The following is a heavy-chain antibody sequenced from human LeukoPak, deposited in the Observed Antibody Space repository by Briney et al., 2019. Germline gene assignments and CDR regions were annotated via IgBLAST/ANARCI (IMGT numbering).Heavy chain of an antibody. Sequence: GGSLRLSCAASGFTFSSYSMNWARQAPGNGLEWVSSISSSSGYIYYADSVKGRFTISRDNAKNSLYLQMNSLRAEDTAVYYCAKGAVGDSSGYFSYWGQGTLVTVSS. CDR2: ISSSSGYI. V-gene: IGHV3-21*01. CDR1: GFTFSSYS. D-gene: IGHD3-22*01. CDR3: AKGAVGDSSGYFSY. J-gene: IGHJ4*02.